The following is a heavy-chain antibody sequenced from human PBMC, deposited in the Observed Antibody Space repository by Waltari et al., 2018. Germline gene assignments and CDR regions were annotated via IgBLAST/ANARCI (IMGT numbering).Heavy chain of an antibody. CDR3: AKDQGYAGKDGDLRH. D-gene: IGHD2-2*01. J-gene: IGHJ1*01. CDR2: ISGACENS. Sequence: EVQLVESGGGLVQPGGSLKLSCGVSGFRFSKYAMSWVRTAPGKWLGWVSGISGACENSYYADSVKGRFTISRDNSKNILFLQMNSLRAEDTAVYYCAKDQGYAGKDGDLRHWGQGSLVSVSS. CDR1: GFRFSKYA. V-gene: IGHV3-23*04.